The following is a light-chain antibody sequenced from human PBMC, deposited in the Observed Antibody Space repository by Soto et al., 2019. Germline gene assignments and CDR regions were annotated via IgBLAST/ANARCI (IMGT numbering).Light chain of an antibody. CDR1: QTITTL. J-gene: IGKJ3*01. V-gene: IGKV1-39*01. CDR3: QQGYSTPYT. CDR2: LAS. Sequence: DIQLTQSPSSLSASVRGRVTISCRASQTITTLLNWYRQKPGQAPKLLIYLASRLQSGVPSRFSGSGSGTDFTLTISSLQPEDFATYHCQQGYSTPYTFGPGTTVHI.